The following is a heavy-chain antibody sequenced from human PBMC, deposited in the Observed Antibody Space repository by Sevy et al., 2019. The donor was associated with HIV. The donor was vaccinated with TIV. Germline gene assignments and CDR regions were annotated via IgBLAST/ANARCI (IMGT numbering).Heavy chain of an antibody. D-gene: IGHD5-12*01. CDR2: IKQDESEK. CDR3: AREVGGYNWRPYYFDS. J-gene: IGHJ4*02. CDR1: GFTFTDYW. Sequence: GGSLRLSCAASGFTFTDYWMSWVRQTPGKGLEWVATIKQDESEKYYVDSVKGRFAISSANGKNSVSLQMNGLRAEDTALYYCAREVGGYNWRPYYFDSWGQGTLVTVSS. V-gene: IGHV3-7*01.